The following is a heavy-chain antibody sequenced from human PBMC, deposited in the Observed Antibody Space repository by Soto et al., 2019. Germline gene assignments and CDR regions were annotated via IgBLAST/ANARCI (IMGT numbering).Heavy chain of an antibody. CDR1: GFTFSSYS. V-gene: IGHV3-21*01. J-gene: IGHJ4*02. Sequence: EVQLVESGGGLVKPGGSLRLSCAASGFTFSSYSMNWVRQAPGKGLEWVSTIVKGRFTISRDNAKNSLYLQMNSLRAEDTDVYYCARSQWPPNDYWGQGTLVTVSS. CDR3: ARSQWPPNDY. CDR2: I. D-gene: IGHD6-19*01.